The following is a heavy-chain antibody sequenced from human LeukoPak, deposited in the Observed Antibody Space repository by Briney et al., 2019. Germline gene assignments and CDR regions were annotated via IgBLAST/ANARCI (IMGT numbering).Heavy chain of an antibody. J-gene: IGHJ3*02. Sequence: PGGSLRLSCGASGFTFDDYAMHWVRQAPGKGLEWVSGISWNSGSIGYADSVKGRFTISRDNAKNSLYLQMNSLRAEDMALYYCASQKLGYCSGGSCYGDAFDIWGQGTMVTVSS. CDR3: ASQKLGYCSGGSCYGDAFDI. V-gene: IGHV3-9*03. D-gene: IGHD2-15*01. CDR1: GFTFDDYA. CDR2: ISWNSGSI.